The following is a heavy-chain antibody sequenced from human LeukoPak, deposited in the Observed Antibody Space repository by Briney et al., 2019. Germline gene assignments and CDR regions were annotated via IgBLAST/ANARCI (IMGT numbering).Heavy chain of an antibody. Sequence: GESLKISCQGSGYSFTSYWIGWVRQMPGKGLEWMGIIYPGDSDTRYSPSFQGQVTISVDKSISTAYLQWSSLKASDTAMYYCARRDTMIVDDAFDIWGQGTMVTVSS. V-gene: IGHV5-51*01. J-gene: IGHJ3*02. D-gene: IGHD3-22*01. CDR3: ARRDTMIVDDAFDI. CDR2: IYPGDSDT. CDR1: GYSFTSYW.